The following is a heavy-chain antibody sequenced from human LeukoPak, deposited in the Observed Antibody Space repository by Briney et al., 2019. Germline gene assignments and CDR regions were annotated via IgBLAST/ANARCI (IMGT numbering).Heavy chain of an antibody. CDR3: ASTRSFDWFFAD. Sequence: SETLSLTCTVSGDSISSGSDYWGWLRQPAGKGREWIGRIYSSGRTNSNPSLKRRVTISVKTYKNQFSLKLNSVTAADTAVYYCASTRSFDWFFADWGQGTLVTVSS. J-gene: IGHJ4*02. V-gene: IGHV4-61*02. CDR2: IYSSGRT. CDR1: GDSISSGSDY. D-gene: IGHD3-9*01.